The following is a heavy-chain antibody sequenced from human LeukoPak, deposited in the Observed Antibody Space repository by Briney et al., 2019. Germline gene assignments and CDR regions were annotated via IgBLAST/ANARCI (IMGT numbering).Heavy chain of an antibody. CDR1: GLIVSSSY. D-gene: IGHD4-17*01. CDR3: TRFRYTVYYFDY. CDR2: IYSGGGS. J-gene: IGHJ4*02. V-gene: IGHV3-53*01. Sequence: GGSLRLSCASSGLIVSSSYMSWVRKAPGKGLEWVSVIYSGGGSYHADSVKGRFTISRDNSKNMLYLQMNSLRAEDTAVYYCTRFRYTVYYFDYWGQGALVTVSS.